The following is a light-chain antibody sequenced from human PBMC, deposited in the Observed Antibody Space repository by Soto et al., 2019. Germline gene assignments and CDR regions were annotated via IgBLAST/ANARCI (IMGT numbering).Light chain of an antibody. V-gene: IGKV3-11*01. CDR3: QQRSNWPPYT. CDR1: QSVASN. CDR2: AAS. J-gene: IGKJ5*01. Sequence: DMAVTQSPANLSVSPGERATLSCRASQSVASNLAWYQQKPGQTPRLLIYAASTRATGIPARFSGSGSGTDFTLTISSLEPEDFAVYYCQQRSNWPPYTFGQGTRLEIK.